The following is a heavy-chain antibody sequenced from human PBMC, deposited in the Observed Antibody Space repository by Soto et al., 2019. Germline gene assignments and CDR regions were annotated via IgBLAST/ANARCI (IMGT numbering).Heavy chain of an antibody. J-gene: IGHJ4*02. D-gene: IGHD6-13*01. CDR3: ARDESAGSSIRY. CDR2: ISNGGDYI. CDR1: GSPFSTYG. V-gene: IGHV3-21*01. Sequence: EVQVVESGGGLVKPGGSLRLSCTASGSPFSTYGMNWVRQAPGKGLEWVSSISNGGDYIYYADSVQGRFTISRDNAKNSLYLQMSSLRVEDTAVYFCARDESAGSSIRYWGQGTLVTVSS.